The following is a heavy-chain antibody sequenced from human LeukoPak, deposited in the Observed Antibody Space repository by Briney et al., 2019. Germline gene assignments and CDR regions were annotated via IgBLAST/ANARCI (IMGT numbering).Heavy chain of an antibody. Sequence: SVKVSCKASGGTFSSYAISWVQQAPGQGLEWMGGIIPIFGTANYAQKFQGRVTITADESTSTAYMELSSLRSEDTAVYYCARFGLGVSGYDFSDYWGKGTLVTVSS. CDR2: IIPIFGTA. D-gene: IGHD5-12*01. CDR1: GGTFSSYA. V-gene: IGHV1-69*13. J-gene: IGHJ4*02. CDR3: ARFGLGVSGYDFSDY.